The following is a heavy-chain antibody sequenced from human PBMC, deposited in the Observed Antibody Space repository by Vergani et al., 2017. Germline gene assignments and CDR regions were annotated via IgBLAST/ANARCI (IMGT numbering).Heavy chain of an antibody. J-gene: IGHJ4*02. D-gene: IGHD2-2*01. Sequence: QVQLVQSGAEVKKPGSSVKVSCKASGYTFTGYYMHWVRQAPGQGLEWMGWINPNSGGTNYAQKFQGRVTMTRDTSISTAYMELSRLRSDDTAVYYCARGNKMQYQLRMGVYWGQGTLVTVSS. CDR2: INPNSGGT. CDR1: GYTFTGYY. CDR3: ARGNKMQYQLRMGVY. V-gene: IGHV1-2*02.